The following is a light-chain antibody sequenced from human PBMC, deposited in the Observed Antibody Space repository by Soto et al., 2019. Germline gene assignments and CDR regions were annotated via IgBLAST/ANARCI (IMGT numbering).Light chain of an antibody. CDR2: DAS. CDR3: QQYGSSPRT. Sequence: DIVMTQSPLSLPVTPGEPASISCRASQSVGRKLVWYQQKAGQAPRPLIFDASTRATGIPARFSGSGSGTEFTLTISRLEPEDFAVYYCQQYGSSPRTFGQGTKVDIK. V-gene: IGKV3-15*01. CDR1: QSVGRK. J-gene: IGKJ1*01.